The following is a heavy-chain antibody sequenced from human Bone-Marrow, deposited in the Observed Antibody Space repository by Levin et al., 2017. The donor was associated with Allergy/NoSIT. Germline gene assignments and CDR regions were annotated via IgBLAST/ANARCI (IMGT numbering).Heavy chain of an antibody. CDR2: IIPIAGIA. CDR1: GGTFSSYV. J-gene: IGHJ4*02. V-gene: IGHV1-69*04. CDR3: ARDEATVGANHHADY. Sequence: KISCKASGGTFSSYVFTWVRQAPGQGLEWMGRIIPIAGIADYAQKFQGRVTITADKSTSTVYMPLTSLTSEDTAVYYCARDEATVGANHHADYWGPGTQVTVSS. D-gene: IGHD1-26*01.